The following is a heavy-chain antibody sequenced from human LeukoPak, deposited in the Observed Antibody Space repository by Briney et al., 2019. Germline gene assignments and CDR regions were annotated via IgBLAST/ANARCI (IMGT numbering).Heavy chain of an antibody. CDR2: INGGGVNT. CDR1: GFTFSSYA. Sequence: GGSLRLSCAASGFTFSSYAMSWVRQAPGKGLEWVSTINGGGVNTHYADSVGGRFTISRDNSKDTLFLQMNSLRAEDTAVYYCAREIWNSVYFDYWGQGTLVTVSS. D-gene: IGHD2/OR15-2a*01. CDR3: AREIWNSVYFDY. J-gene: IGHJ4*02. V-gene: IGHV3-23*01.